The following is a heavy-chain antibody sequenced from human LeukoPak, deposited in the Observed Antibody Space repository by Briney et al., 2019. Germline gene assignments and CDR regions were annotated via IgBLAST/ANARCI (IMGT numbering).Heavy chain of an antibody. D-gene: IGHD3-22*01. J-gene: IGHJ4*02. V-gene: IGHV3-21*01. CDR1: GFTFTTYS. CDR2: ISSGSSAI. Sequence: GGSLRLSCEASGFTFTTYSMTWVRQAPGKGLEWVSIISSGSSAIFSADALKGRFTISRDDAKNLLYLDMNSLRAEDTAVYYCAREGQSSGYYLDYWGQGTLVTVSS. CDR3: AREGQSSGYYLDY.